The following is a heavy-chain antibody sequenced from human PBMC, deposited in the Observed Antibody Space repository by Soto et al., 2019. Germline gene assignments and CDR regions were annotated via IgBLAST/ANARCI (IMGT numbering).Heavy chain of an antibody. V-gene: IGHV1-18*01. CDR1: GYTFTSYG. Sequence: QVQLVQSGAEVKKPGASVKVSCKASGYTFTSYGFSWVRQAPGQGLEWMGWISAYNGNTNYAQKLQXRXTXNXXTATSTAYMELRSLRSDDTAVYYCARGTTVETRNYWGQGTLVTVSS. J-gene: IGHJ4*02. CDR2: ISAYNGNT. D-gene: IGHD4-17*01. CDR3: ARGTTVETRNY.